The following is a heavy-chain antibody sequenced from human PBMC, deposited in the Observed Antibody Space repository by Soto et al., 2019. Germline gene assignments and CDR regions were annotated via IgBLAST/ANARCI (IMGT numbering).Heavy chain of an antibody. D-gene: IGHD3-10*01. J-gene: IGHJ6*02. CDR1: GFTFTTSW. CDR2: INSDGSTT. CDR3: ARDRDYGMDV. V-gene: IGHV3-74*01. Sequence: EVQLVESGGGLVQPGGSLRLSCAASGFTFTTSWMHWVRQAPEKGLVWVSHINSDGSTTTYADSVRGRFTISRDNAKNTLYLQMNSLRVEDTAVYYCARDRDYGMDVWGQGTMVIVSS.